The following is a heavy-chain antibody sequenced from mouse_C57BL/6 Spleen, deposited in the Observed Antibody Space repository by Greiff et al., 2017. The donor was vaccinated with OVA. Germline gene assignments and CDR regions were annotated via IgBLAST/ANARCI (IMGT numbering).Heavy chain of an antibody. CDR2: IYPGSGST. V-gene: IGHV1-55*01. J-gene: IGHJ4*01. CDR1: GYTFTSYW. CDR3: ASPGTAMDY. Sequence: QVQLQQPGAELVKPGASVKMSCKASGYTFTSYWITWVKQRPGQGLEWIGDIYPGSGSTNYNEKFTSKATLTVDTSSSTAYMQPSSLTSEDSAVYYCASPGTAMDYWGQGTSVTVSS. D-gene: IGHD3-3*01.